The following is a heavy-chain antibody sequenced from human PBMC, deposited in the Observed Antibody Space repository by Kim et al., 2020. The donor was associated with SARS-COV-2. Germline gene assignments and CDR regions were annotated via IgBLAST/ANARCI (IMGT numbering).Heavy chain of an antibody. V-gene: IGHV3-15*01. Sequence: GGSLRLSCAASGFTFSNAWMSWVRQAPGKGLEWVGRIKSKTDGGTTDYAAPVKGRFTISRDDSKNTLYLQMNSLKTEDTAVYYCTARGSGWLNWFDPWGQGTLVTVSS. J-gene: IGHJ5*02. CDR2: IKSKTDGGTT. CDR1: GFTFSNAW. CDR3: TARGSGWLNWFDP. D-gene: IGHD6-19*01.